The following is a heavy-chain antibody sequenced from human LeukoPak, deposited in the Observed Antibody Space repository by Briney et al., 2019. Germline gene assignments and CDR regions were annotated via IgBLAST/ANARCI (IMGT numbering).Heavy chain of an antibody. CDR2: IRYDGSNK. Sequence: GGSLRLSCAASGFTFSSYGMHWVRQAPGKGLEWVAFIRYDGSNKYYADSVKGRFTISRDNSKNTLYLQMNSLRAEDTAVYYCAKTNKLLQYFDYWGQGTLVTVSS. CDR3: AKTNKLLQYFDY. CDR1: GFTFSSYG. D-gene: IGHD1/OR15-1a*01. J-gene: IGHJ4*02. V-gene: IGHV3-30*02.